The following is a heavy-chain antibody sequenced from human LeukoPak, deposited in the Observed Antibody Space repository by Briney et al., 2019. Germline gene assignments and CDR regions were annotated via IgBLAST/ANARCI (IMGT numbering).Heavy chain of an antibody. Sequence: PSETLSLTYSVSSGSISSGLYYWRWIRRPPGEGLEWIESMHYSGSTYYNPSLKSRVTISVYTSKNQYPLRLLSVTAADTSVYYCAKNDRGRPADYWGQGTLVTVSS. CDR3: AKNDRGRPADY. V-gene: IGHV4-39*01. J-gene: IGHJ4*02. CDR1: SGSISSGLYY. D-gene: IGHD1-26*01. CDR2: MHYSGST.